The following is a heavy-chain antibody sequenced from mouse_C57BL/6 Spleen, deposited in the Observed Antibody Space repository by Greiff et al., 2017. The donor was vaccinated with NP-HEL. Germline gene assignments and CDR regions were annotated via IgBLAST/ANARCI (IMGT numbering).Heavy chain of an antibody. Sequence: VQLQQSGAELVKPGASVKISCKASGYAFSSYWMNWVKQRPGKGLEWIGQIYPGDGDTNYNGKFKGKATLTADKSSSTAYMQLSSLTSEDSAVYFCARRGSGDYGSSYGFAYWGQGTLVTVSA. CDR1: GYAFSSYW. CDR3: ARRGSGDYGSSYGFAY. J-gene: IGHJ3*01. D-gene: IGHD1-1*01. V-gene: IGHV1-80*01. CDR2: IYPGDGDT.